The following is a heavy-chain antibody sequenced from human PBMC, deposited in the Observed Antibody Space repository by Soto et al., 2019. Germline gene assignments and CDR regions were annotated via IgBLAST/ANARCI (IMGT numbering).Heavy chain of an antibody. D-gene: IGHD3-22*01. J-gene: IGHJ4*02. CDR3: ARGYYYDSSGYYDY. CDR2: VSAYNGNT. Sequence: ASVKVSCKASGFTFTNYAFSWVRQAPGQGLEWMGWVSAYNGNTNYAQKFQDRVTITADKSTSTVYMELSSLRSEDTAVYYCARGYYYDSSGYYDYWGQGTLVTVSS. CDR1: GFTFTNYA. V-gene: IGHV1-18*01.